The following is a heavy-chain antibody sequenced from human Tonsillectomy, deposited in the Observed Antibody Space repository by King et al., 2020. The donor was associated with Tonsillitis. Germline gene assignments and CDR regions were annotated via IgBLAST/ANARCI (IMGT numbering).Heavy chain of an antibody. CDR2: INRDGSRT. V-gene: IGHV3-74*01. CDR3: AREYYGFWSGYYFDY. Sequence: VQLVESGGGLVQPGGSLRLSCAASGFTFSSHWMHWVRQAPGKGLVWVSRINRDGSRTIYADSGKGRFTISRDNAKNTLYLQMNTLRAEDTAVYFCAREYYGFWSGYYFDYWGQGTLVTVSS. J-gene: IGHJ4*02. CDR1: GFTFSSHW. D-gene: IGHD3-3*01.